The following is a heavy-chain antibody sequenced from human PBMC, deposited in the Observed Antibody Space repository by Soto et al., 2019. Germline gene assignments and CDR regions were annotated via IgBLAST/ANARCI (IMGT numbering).Heavy chain of an antibody. D-gene: IGHD6-13*01. CDR1: GGTFSSYT. Sequence: SVKVSCKASGGTFSSYTISWVRQAPGQGLEWMGRIIPILGIANYAQKFQGRVTITADKSTSTAYMELSSLRSDDTAVYYCARDSGGSSWYGDYWGQGTLVTVSS. CDR2: IIPILGIA. J-gene: IGHJ4*02. V-gene: IGHV1-69*04. CDR3: ARDSGGSSWYGDY.